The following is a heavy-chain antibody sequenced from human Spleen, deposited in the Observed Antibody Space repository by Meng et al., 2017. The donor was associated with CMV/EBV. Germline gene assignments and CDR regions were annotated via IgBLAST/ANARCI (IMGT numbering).Heavy chain of an antibody. V-gene: IGHV3-48*04. CDR2: ISSSSSTI. D-gene: IGHD3-3*01. Sequence: GGSLKISCAASGFTFSSYSMNWVRQAPGKGLEWVSYISSSSSTIYYADSVKGRFTISRDNAKNSLYLQMNSLRAEDTAVYYCARDRSNYDFWSGGYYYYYGMDVWGQGTTVTVSS. CDR3: ARDRSNYDFWSGGYYYYYGMDV. J-gene: IGHJ6*02. CDR1: GFTFSSYS.